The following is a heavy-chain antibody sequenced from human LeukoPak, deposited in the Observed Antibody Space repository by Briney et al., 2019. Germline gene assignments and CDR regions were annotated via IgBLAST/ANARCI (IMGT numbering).Heavy chain of an antibody. CDR2: INHSGST. CDR3: ARVTTGYSGSYYWFDP. Sequence: SETLSLTCAVYGGSFSGYYWSWIRQPPGKGLEWIGEINHSGSTNYSPSLKSRVTISVDTSKNQFSLKLSSVTAADTAVYYCARVTTGYSGSYYWFDPWGQGTLVTVSS. V-gene: IGHV4-34*01. D-gene: IGHD1-26*01. J-gene: IGHJ5*02. CDR1: GGSFSGYY.